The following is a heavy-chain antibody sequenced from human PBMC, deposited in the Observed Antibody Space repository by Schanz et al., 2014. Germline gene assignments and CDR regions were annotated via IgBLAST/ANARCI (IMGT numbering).Heavy chain of an antibody. Sequence: EVQLVESGGGLVKPGGSLRLSCAASGFTFSNYAMSWVRQAPGKGLEWVSGISGSGGSTYYADSVKGRFTISRDNSENTLYLQMNSLSADDTAVFYCAKGMGYCSGGTCYDYYYYGLDVWGQGTTVTVSS. CDR1: GFTFSNYA. D-gene: IGHD2-15*01. CDR2: ISGSGGST. CDR3: AKGMGYCSGGTCYDYYYYGLDV. V-gene: IGHV3-23*04. J-gene: IGHJ6*02.